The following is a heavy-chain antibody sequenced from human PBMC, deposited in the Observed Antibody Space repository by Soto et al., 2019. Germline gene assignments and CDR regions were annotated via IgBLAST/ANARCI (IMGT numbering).Heavy chain of an antibody. CDR1: GGTFSSYA. CDR2: IIPIFGTA. J-gene: IGHJ6*02. Sequence: SVKVSCKASGGTFSSYAISWVRQAPGQGLEWMGGIIPIFGTANYAQKFQGRVTITADESTSTAYMELSSLRSEDTAVYYCARRDYYYYGMDVWGQGTTVTVS. CDR3: ARRDYYYYGMDV. V-gene: IGHV1-69*13.